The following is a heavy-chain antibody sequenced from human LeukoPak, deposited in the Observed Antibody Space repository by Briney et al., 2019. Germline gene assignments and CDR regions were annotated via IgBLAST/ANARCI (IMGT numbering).Heavy chain of an antibody. V-gene: IGHV4-34*01. CDR2: INHSGST. CDR3: ARFKYYYDSSGYQLFDH. D-gene: IGHD3-22*01. CDR1: GGSFSGYY. J-gene: IGHJ4*02. Sequence: PSETLSLTCAVYGGSFSGYYWSWIRQPPGKGLEWIGEINHSGSTNYNPSLKSRVTISVDTSKNQFSLKLSSVTAADTAVYYCARFKYYYDSSGYQLFDHWGQGTLVTVSS.